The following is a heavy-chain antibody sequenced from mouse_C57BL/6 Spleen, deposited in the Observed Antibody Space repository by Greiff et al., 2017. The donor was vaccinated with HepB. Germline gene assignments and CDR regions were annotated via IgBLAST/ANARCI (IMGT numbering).Heavy chain of an antibody. CDR2: INPSSGYT. Sequence: VHLVESGAELARPGASVKMSCKASGYTFTSYTMHWVKQRPGQGLEWIGYINPSSGYTKYNQKFKDKATLTADKSSSTAYMQLSSLTSEDSAVYYCAREGLGPFDYWGQGTTLTVSS. CDR1: GYTFTSYT. CDR3: AREGLGPFDY. V-gene: IGHV1-4*01. J-gene: IGHJ2*01. D-gene: IGHD4-1*01.